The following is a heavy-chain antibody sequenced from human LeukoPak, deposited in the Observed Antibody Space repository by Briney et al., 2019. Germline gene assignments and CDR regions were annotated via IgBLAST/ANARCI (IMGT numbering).Heavy chain of an antibody. J-gene: IGHJ4*02. V-gene: IGHV4-4*02. CDR3: ARDRGRGEFDY. CDR1: GGSISSGYW. D-gene: IGHD3-10*01. Sequence: SGTLSLTCAVSGGSISSGYWWNWVRQPPGKGLEWIGEISHSGSTKYKPSLKSRVTISIDRSKNQFSLKLSSVTAADTAVYYCARDRGRGEFDYWGQGTLVTASS. CDR2: ISHSGST.